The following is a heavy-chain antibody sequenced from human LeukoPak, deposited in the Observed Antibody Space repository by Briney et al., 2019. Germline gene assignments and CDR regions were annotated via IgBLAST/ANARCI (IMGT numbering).Heavy chain of an antibody. Sequence: GESLKISCKGSGYSFTSYWIGWVRQMPGKGLEWMGIIYPGDSDTRYSPSFQGQVTISADKSISTAYLQWSSLKASDTAMYYCARSPMATTSVGWYFDPWGRGTLVTVSS. J-gene: IGHJ2*01. D-gene: IGHD5-24*01. CDR3: ARSPMATTSVGWYFDP. V-gene: IGHV5-51*01. CDR2: IYPGDSDT. CDR1: GYSFTSYW.